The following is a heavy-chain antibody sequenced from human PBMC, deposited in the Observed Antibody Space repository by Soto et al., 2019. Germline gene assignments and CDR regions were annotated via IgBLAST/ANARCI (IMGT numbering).Heavy chain of an antibody. D-gene: IGHD3-3*01. CDR1: GYTFTGYY. CDR2: INPNSGGT. J-gene: IGHJ4*02. V-gene: IGHV1-2*04. CDR3: AKQRHYDCWSGYYLAKVDFDY. Sequence: QVQLVQSGAEVKKPGASVKVSCKASGYTFTGYYMHWVRQAPGQGLEWMGWINPNSGGTNYAQKFQGWVTMTRDTSISTAYMELSRLRSDDTSVYYCAKQRHYDCWSGYYLAKVDFDYCCQGTLVTVSS.